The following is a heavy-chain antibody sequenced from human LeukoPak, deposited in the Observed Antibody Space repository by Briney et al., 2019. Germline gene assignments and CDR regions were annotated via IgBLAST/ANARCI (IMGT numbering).Heavy chain of an antibody. CDR1: GGSISSYY. CDR3: ARTYYDFWSGYYSYYFDY. V-gene: IGHV4-59*08. D-gene: IGHD3-3*01. CDR2: IYYSGST. Sequence: SETLSLTCTVSGGSISSYYWSWIRQPPGKGLEWVGYIYYSGSTNYNPSLKSRVTISVDTSKNQFSLKLSSVTAADTAVYYCARTYYDFWSGYYSYYFDYWGQGTLVTVSS. J-gene: IGHJ4*02.